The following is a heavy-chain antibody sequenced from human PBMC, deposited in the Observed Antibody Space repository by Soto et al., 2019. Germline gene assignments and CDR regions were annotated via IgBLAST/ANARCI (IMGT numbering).Heavy chain of an antibody. CDR1: GFTFSSYA. D-gene: IGHD3-3*01. CDR2: ISGSGGST. V-gene: IGHV3-23*01. CDR3: AKDVIIWSGYYESGMDV. J-gene: IGHJ6*02. Sequence: EVQLLESGGGLVQPGGSLRLSCAASGFTFSSYAMSWVRQAPGKGLEWVSAISGSGGSTYYADSVKGRFTISRDNSKNTLYLQTNSLRAEDTAVYYCAKDVIIWSGYYESGMDVWGQGTTVTVSS.